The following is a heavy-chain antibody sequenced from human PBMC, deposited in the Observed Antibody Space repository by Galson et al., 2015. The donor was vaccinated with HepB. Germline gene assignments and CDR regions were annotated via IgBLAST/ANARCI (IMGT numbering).Heavy chain of an antibody. Sequence: SLRLSCAASGFTFRTYTMNWVRQAPGKGLEWVSSISGSSSFIYYADSVRGRFTISRDNAKNSLYLQMKSLRAEDTAVYYCARDGVAATSRVDYWGQGTLVTVS. CDR2: ISGSSSFI. CDR1: GFTFRTYT. D-gene: IGHD6-13*01. V-gene: IGHV3-21*01. CDR3: ARDGVAATSRVDY. J-gene: IGHJ4*02.